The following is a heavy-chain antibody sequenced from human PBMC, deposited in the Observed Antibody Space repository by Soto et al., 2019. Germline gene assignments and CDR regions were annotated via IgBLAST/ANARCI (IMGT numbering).Heavy chain of an antibody. CDR2: NLPLFNIS. CDR3: ARRRLGYGSWYFDR. Sequence: QVQLVQSGAEVKKPGSSVKVSCKASGGAFSSYAISWVRQDPGQGLEWTGGNLPLFNISNYAQKFQSRVTITADEPTSTAYIDLSNLTSEDTAVYDCARRRLGYGSWYFDRWGRGTLITVSS. CDR1: GGAFSSYA. D-gene: IGHD3-10*01. V-gene: IGHV1-69*01. J-gene: IGHJ2*01.